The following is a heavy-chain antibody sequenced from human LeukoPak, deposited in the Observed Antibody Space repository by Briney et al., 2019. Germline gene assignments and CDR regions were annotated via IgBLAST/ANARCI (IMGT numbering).Heavy chain of an antibody. CDR3: AKPWREDGDYWSFNY. Sequence: HTGGSLRLSCEASGFTFHDYAMHWVRQAPGKGLEWVSAISGSGGSTYYADSVKGRFTISRDNSRNTLYLHMNSLRADDTAVYYCAKPWREDGDYWSFNYWGQGTRVIVSS. CDR1: GFTFHDYA. CDR2: ISGSGGST. D-gene: IGHD4-17*01. V-gene: IGHV3-23*01. J-gene: IGHJ4*02.